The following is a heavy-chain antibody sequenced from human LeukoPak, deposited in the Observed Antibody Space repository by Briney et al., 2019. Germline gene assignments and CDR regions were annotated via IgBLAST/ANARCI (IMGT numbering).Heavy chain of an antibody. CDR3: AKGYVGYCIRTRCYPPDY. CDR1: GLSFSTYG. V-gene: IGHV3-30*02. CDR2: IRNDGIDT. J-gene: IGHJ4*02. D-gene: IGHD2-2*01. Sequence: QPGGSLRLSCATSGLSFSTYGMHWVRQAPGKGPEWVAFIRNDGIDTFYADSVKGRFTISRDNSKNMLYLQMNSLRAEDTALYFCAKGYVGYCIRTRCYPPDYWGRGTLVTVSS.